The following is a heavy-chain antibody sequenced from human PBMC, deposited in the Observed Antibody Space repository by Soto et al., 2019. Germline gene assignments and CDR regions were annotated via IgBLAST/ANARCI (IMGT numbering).Heavy chain of an antibody. V-gene: IGHV1-69*02. D-gene: IGHD2-15*01. CDR3: ARASRPVAGTGFDNY. J-gene: IGHJ4*02. CDR2: IIPILGIA. Sequence: QVQLVQSGAEVKKPGSSVKVSCKASGGTFSSYTISWVRQAPVQGLEWMGRIIPILGIANSAQKFQGRVTITADKPTSTAYMETSSVRSEDSAVYYCARASRPVAGTGFDNYWGQGTLVTVSS. CDR1: GGTFSSYT.